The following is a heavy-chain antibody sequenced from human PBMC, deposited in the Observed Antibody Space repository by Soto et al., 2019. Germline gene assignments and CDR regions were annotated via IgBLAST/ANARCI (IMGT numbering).Heavy chain of an antibody. D-gene: IGHD4-17*01. Sequence: GGSLRLSCAASGFTFTNYAMSWVRQAPGKGLEWVSAISGGGCSTYYADSVKGRFTISRDNSKYTLYLQMNSLRAEDAAVYYCAKSYGDCAAYYYYGMDVWGQGTTVTVSS. CDR1: GFTFTNYA. V-gene: IGHV3-23*01. CDR2: ISGGGCST. CDR3: AKSYGDCAAYYYYGMDV. J-gene: IGHJ6*02.